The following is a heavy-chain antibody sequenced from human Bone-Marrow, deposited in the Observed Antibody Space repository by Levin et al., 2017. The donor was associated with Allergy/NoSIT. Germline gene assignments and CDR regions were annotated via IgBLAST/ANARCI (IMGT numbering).Heavy chain of an antibody. J-gene: IGHJ4*02. CDR3: TRGDC. Sequence: GESLKISCQASGYSFTNYDINWVRQATGQGLEWMGWMAPNNGNTGYAQRFQGRVTLTRDTSISTAYMELSSLTSEDTAVYYCTRGDCWGQGTLVTVSS. V-gene: IGHV1-8*01. CDR2: MAPNNGNT. CDR1: GYSFTNYD.